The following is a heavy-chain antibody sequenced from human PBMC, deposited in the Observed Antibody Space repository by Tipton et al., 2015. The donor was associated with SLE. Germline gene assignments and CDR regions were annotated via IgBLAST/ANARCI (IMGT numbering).Heavy chain of an antibody. CDR3: ARDPPPDSGYSEDYYGMDV. CDR2: IIPIFGSP. J-gene: IGHJ6*02. Sequence: QVQLVQSGAEVKKPGSSVKVSCKASGGTFNSHAINWVRQAPGQGLEWMGGIIPIFGSPNYAQKFQGRVTITADESTSTAYMELRSLTSDDTAVYYCARDPPPDSGYSEDYYGMDVWGQGTTVTVSS. D-gene: IGHD6-13*01. CDR1: GGTFNSHA. V-gene: IGHV1-69*01.